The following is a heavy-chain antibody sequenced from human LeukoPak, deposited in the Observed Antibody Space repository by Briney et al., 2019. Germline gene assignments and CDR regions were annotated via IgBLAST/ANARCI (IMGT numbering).Heavy chain of an antibody. V-gene: IGHV4-34*01. Sequence: PETLSLTCAVYGASFSGYYWSWIRQPPGKGLGWIGEINHRKSTNYNPCIKSRVTISVDTSTYHFPRKLSSVTAADSAVYYCAAHSGWFRYYYYGMDVGGQGNTVTVSS. CDR1: GASFSGYY. CDR2: INHRKST. D-gene: IGHD6-19*01. CDR3: AAHSGWFRYYYYGMDV. J-gene: IGHJ6*02.